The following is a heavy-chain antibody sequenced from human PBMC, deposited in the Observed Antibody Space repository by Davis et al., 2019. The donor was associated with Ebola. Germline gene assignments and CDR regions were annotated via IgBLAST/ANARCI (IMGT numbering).Heavy chain of an antibody. J-gene: IGHJ4*02. CDR2: IWYDGSNK. CDR3: ARVSSHGDPDY. CDR1: GFTLSSYG. Sequence: SPKIPCPASGFTLSSYGMHRVRQAPGKGLEWVAVIWYDGSNKFYADSVKGRFTISRDNSKNMLYLQMNSLRAEDTAVYYCARVSSHGDPDYWGQGTLVTVSS. D-gene: IGHD4-17*01. V-gene: IGHV3-33*01.